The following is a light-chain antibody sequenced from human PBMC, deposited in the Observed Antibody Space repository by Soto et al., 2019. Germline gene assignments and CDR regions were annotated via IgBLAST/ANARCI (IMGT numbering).Light chain of an antibody. CDR2: AAS. J-gene: IGKJ4*01. V-gene: IGKV3-20*01. CDR3: QQYGSSPIT. Sequence: EIVLTQSPGTLSLSPGERATLSCWASQSFASSHLAWYQQRPGQAPRLLMYAASSRATGIPDRFSGSGSGTYFTLTISRQEPEDFAVYYCQQYGSSPITFGGGTKVEIK. CDR1: QSFASSH.